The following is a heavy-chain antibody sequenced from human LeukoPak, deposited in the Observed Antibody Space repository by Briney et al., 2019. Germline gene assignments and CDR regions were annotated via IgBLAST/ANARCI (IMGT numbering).Heavy chain of an antibody. J-gene: IGHJ4*02. CDR1: GFTFSDYY. D-gene: IGHD4-17*01. V-gene: IGHV3-11*04. Sequence: GGSLRLSCAASGFTFSDYYMSWIRKAPGKGLEWVSYISSSGSTIYYADSVKGRFTISRDNAKNSLYLQMNSLRAEDTAVYYCARETTVTYGEFDYWGQGTLVTVSS. CDR2: ISSSGSTI. CDR3: ARETTVTYGEFDY.